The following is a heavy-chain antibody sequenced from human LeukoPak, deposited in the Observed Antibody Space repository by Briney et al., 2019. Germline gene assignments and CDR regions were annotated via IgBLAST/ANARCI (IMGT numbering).Heavy chain of an antibody. Sequence: GASVKVSCKASGYTFTSYYMHWARQAPGQGLEWMGIINPSGGSTSYAQKFQGRVTMTGDTSTSTVYMELSSLRSEDTAVYYCARGASDSSGYRSPADFDYWGQGTLVTVSS. D-gene: IGHD3-22*01. CDR3: ARGASDSSGYRSPADFDY. J-gene: IGHJ4*02. V-gene: IGHV1-46*01. CDR2: INPSGGST. CDR1: GYTFTSYY.